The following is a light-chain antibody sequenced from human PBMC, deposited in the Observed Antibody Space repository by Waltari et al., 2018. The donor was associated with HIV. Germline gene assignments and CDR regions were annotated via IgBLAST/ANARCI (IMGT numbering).Light chain of an antibody. Sequence: EIVLTQSPATLSVSPGKRATLSCRASQSVSTNLAWYQQKPGQAPRLLIYGASIRATGIPGRFSGSGSGTEFTLTISSLQSEDFAVYYCQQYNNWPPWTFGQGTKVEIE. CDR1: QSVSTN. V-gene: IGKV3-15*01. J-gene: IGKJ1*01. CDR2: GAS. CDR3: QQYNNWPPWT.